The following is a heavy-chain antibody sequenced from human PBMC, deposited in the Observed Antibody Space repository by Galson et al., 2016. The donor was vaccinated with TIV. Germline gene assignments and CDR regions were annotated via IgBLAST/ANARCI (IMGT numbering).Heavy chain of an antibody. CDR1: GYTFSNYD. Sequence: SVKVSCKASGYTFSNYDINWVRQATGQGLEWMGWMNPNSGYTGYAQKFQGRVTMTRSASISTAYMELSSLTSEDTAIYYCMTGHKLLGHVVTLWFGVETPFCGQGTLVTVSS. J-gene: IGHJ4*02. CDR3: MTGHKLLGHVVTLWFGVETPF. CDR2: MNPNSGYT. V-gene: IGHV1-8*01. D-gene: IGHD3-10*01.